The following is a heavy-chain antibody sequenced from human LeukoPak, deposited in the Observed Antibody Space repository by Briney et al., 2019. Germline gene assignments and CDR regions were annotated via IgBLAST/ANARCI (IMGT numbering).Heavy chain of an antibody. Sequence: PGGSLRLSCAASGFTFSSYAMHWVRQAPGKGLEWVAVISYDGSNKYYADSVKGRFTISRDNSKNTLYLQMNSLRAEDTAVYYCAKGHYSWFDPWGQGTLVTVSS. V-gene: IGHV3-30-3*01. CDR1: GFTFSSYA. D-gene: IGHD2-21*01. J-gene: IGHJ5*02. CDR2: ISYDGSNK. CDR3: AKGHYSWFDP.